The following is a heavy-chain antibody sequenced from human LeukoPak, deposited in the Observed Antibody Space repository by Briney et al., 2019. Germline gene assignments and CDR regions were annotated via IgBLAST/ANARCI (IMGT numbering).Heavy chain of an antibody. Sequence: SVKVSCKASGYTFSSYAISWVRQAPGQGLEWMGGIIPIFGTANYAQKFQGRVTITADESTSTAYMELSSLRSEDTAVYYCARPGPEYYYDSSGYYYWGQGTLVTVSS. V-gene: IGHV1-69*13. J-gene: IGHJ4*02. CDR3: ARPGPEYYYDSSGYYY. D-gene: IGHD3-22*01. CDR1: GYTFSSYA. CDR2: IIPIFGTA.